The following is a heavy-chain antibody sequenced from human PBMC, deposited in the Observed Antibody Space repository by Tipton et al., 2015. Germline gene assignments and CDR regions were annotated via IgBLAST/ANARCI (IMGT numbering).Heavy chain of an antibody. J-gene: IGHJ4*02. CDR1: GDSMSRGTHY. CDR3: ARSEDTYIDY. CDR2: IYYSGTT. Sequence: TLSLTCTVSGDSMSRGTHYWSWIRQHPGKGLEWIGYIYYSGTTYYNPSLKSRLTMPLDRSKSHFSLQLSSATAADTAVYFCARSEDTYIDYWGQGTLVTVSS. D-gene: IGHD2-15*01. V-gene: IGHV4-31*03.